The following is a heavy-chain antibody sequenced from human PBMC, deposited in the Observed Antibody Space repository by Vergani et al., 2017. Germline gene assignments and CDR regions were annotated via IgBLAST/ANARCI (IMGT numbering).Heavy chain of an antibody. CDR2: ISSSSSYI. J-gene: IGHJ4*02. CDR1: GFTFSSYS. V-gene: IGHV3-21*01. Sequence: EVQLVESGGGLVKPGGSLRLSCAASGFTFSSYSMNWVRQAPGKGLEWVSSISSSSSYIYYADSVKGRFTISRDNAKNSLYLQMNSLRAEDTAVYYCARDSDSRYCSGGSCSPGADFDYWGQGTLVTVSS. D-gene: IGHD2-15*01. CDR3: ARDSDSRYCSGGSCSPGADFDY.